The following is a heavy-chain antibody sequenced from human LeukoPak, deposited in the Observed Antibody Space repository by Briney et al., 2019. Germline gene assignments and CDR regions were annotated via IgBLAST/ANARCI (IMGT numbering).Heavy chain of an antibody. J-gene: IGHJ4*02. CDR3: ARHAGGIAAAGTRPFDY. Sequence: PSETLSLTCTVSGASFSSSTYYWGWIRQPPGKGLAWIGSIYYSGSTYYNPSLKSRVTMSVDTSKNQFSLKLSSVTAADTAVYYCARHAGGIAAAGTRPFDYWGQGTLVTVSS. CDR1: GASFSSSTYY. CDR2: IYYSGST. V-gene: IGHV4-39*01. D-gene: IGHD6-13*01.